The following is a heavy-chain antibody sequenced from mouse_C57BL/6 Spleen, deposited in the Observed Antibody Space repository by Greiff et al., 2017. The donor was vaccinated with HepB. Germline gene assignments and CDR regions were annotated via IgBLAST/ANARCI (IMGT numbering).Heavy chain of an antibody. Sequence: LQESGAELVKPGASVKISCKASGYAFSSYWMNWVKQRPGKGLEWIGQIYPGDGDTNYNGKFKGKATLTADKSSSTAYMQLSSLTFEDSAVYFCARTYGNVFAYWGQGTLVTVSA. D-gene: IGHD2-1*01. CDR3: ARTYGNVFAY. CDR1: GYAFSSYW. V-gene: IGHV1-80*01. J-gene: IGHJ3*01. CDR2: IYPGDGDT.